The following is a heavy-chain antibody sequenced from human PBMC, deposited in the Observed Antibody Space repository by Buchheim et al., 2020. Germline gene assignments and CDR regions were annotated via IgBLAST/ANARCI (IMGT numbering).Heavy chain of an antibody. CDR3: AEKAPTTLAAGPDY. CDR1: GFNFSIYG. J-gene: IGHJ4*02. CDR2: ISHRGSNE. D-gene: IGHD6-13*01. V-gene: IGHV3-30*03. Sequence: QVQLVESGGGVVQPGRSLRLSCAASGFNFSIYGMHWVRQAPGKGLEWVAVISHRGSNEDYGASVKGRFTISRDNSKNTLYLQMNSLKPEDTAVYYCAEKAPTTLAAGPDYWGQGTL.